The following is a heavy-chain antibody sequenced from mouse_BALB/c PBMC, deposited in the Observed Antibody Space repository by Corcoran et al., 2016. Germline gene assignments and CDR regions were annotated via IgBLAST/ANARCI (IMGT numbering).Heavy chain of an antibody. CDR1: GFNIKDTY. J-gene: IGHJ4*01. V-gene: IGHV14-3*02. CDR2: IDPANGNT. CDR3: ARDYDYDDAMDY. D-gene: IGHD2-4*01. Sequence: EVQLQQSGVELVKPGASVKLSCTASGFNIKDTYMHWVKQRPEQGLEWIGRIDPANGNTKYDPKFQGKATITADTSSNTAYLQLSSLTSEDTAVYYCARDYDYDDAMDYWGQGTSVTVSS.